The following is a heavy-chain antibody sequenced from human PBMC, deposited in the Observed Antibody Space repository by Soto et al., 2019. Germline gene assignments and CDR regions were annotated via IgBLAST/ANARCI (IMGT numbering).Heavy chain of an antibody. Sequence: QVQLVQSGTEVRKPGSSVKVSCKASGGTFDSNAISWVRLAPGQGLEWMGGISPIFGTINNAQKFQDRVSITADESAKIVYIELSSLRSEDTAIYYCAREGLTFDPGAVGGAFDIWGQGTLVTVSS. CDR1: GGTFDSNA. J-gene: IGHJ3*02. V-gene: IGHV1-69*12. CDR2: ISPIFGTI. D-gene: IGHD2-2*01. CDR3: AREGLTFDPGAVGGAFDI.